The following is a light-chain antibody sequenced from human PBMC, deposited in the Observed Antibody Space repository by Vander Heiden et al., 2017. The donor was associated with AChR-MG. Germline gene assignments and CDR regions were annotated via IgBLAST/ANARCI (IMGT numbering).Light chain of an antibody. V-gene: IGKV1-39*01. CDR1: QSISSY. CDR2: AAS. J-gene: IGKJ5*01. Sequence: DIQMTQSPYSLSASVGDRVTITCRASQSISSYLNWYQQKPGKAPKLLIYAASSLQSGVPSRFSGSGSGTDFTLTISSLQPEDFATYYCQQSNSTPVTVGQGTPLEIK. CDR3: QQSNSTPVT.